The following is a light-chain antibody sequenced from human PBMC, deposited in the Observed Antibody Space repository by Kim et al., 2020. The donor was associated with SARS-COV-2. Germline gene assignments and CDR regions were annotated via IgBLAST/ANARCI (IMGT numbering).Light chain of an antibody. V-gene: IGKV3-20*01. CDR2: GAS. J-gene: IGKJ1*01. CDR1: SNY. CDR3: QQYGSSPRT. Sequence: SNYLAWYQQKPGQAPRLLIYGASTRATGIPDRFSGSGSGTDFTLTISRLEPEDFAVYYCQQYGSSPRTFGQGTKVDIK.